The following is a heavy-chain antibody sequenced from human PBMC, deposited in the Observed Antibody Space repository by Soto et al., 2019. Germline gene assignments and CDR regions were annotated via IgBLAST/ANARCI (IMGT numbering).Heavy chain of an antibody. CDR1: GFTFSSYS. CDR3: ARDRAGDCSGGSCRVAFDI. CDR2: ISSSSYI. Sequence: GGSLRLSCAASGFTFSSYSMNWVRQAPGKGLEWVSSISSSSYIYYADSVKGRFTISRDNAKNSLYLQMNSLRAEDTAVYYCARDRAGDCSGGSCRVAFDIWGQGTMVTVSS. V-gene: IGHV3-21*01. J-gene: IGHJ3*02. D-gene: IGHD2-15*01.